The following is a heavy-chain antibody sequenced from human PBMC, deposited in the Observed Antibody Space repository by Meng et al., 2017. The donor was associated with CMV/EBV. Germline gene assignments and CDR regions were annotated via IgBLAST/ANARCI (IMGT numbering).Heavy chain of an antibody. J-gene: IGHJ4*02. CDR2: INHSGST. V-gene: IGHV4-34*01. Sequence: LRQGGGGLLKPSETLSLTCAVYGGSFSGYYWSWIRQPPGKGLEWIGEINHSGSTNYNPSLKSRVTISVDTSKNQFSLKLSSVTAADTAVYYCASSLTYPDYWGQGTLVTVSS. D-gene: IGHD2-15*01. CDR1: GGSFSGYY. CDR3: ASSLTYPDY.